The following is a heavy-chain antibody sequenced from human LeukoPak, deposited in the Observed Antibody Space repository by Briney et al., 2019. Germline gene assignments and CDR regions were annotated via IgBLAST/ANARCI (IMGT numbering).Heavy chain of an antibody. CDR1: GFTFSSYA. Sequence: GGSLRLSCAASGFTFSSYAMHWVRQAPGKGLEWVAVISYDGSNKYYADSVKGRFTISRDNSKNTLYLQTNSLRAEDTAVYYCARDTRITMVRGVIYYFDYWGQGTLVTVSS. CDR3: ARDTRITMVRGVIYYFDY. D-gene: IGHD3-10*01. J-gene: IGHJ4*02. V-gene: IGHV3-30-3*01. CDR2: ISYDGSNK.